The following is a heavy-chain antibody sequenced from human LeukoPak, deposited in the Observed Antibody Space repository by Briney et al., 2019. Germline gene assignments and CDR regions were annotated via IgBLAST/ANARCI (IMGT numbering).Heavy chain of an antibody. J-gene: IGHJ3*02. V-gene: IGHV3-21*01. CDR1: GFIFSSYS. Sequence: GGSLRLSCAASGFIFSSYSMSWVRQIPGKGLEWVSSIDSSSTYIYYADSMKGRFTISRDDAKYSLYLQMNSLTPEDTAVYFCAKSVMIETTTRAFDIWGRGTMVTVSS. CDR2: IDSSSTYI. CDR3: AKSVMIETTTRAFDI. D-gene: IGHD2-15*01.